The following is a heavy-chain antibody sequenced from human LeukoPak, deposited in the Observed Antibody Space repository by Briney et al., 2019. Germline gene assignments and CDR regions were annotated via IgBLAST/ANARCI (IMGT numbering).Heavy chain of an antibody. D-gene: IGHD3-10*01. Sequence: SETLSLTCTVSGGSISSNYWSWIRQPPGKGLEWIGYTNFSGITDQNPSLKSRVTISVDTSKNQFSLKLSSVTAADTAIYYCARYYYGSGSYQFDYWGQGTLVTVSS. V-gene: IGHV4-59*08. CDR2: TNFSGIT. CDR3: ARYYYGSGSYQFDY. J-gene: IGHJ4*02. CDR1: GGSISSNY.